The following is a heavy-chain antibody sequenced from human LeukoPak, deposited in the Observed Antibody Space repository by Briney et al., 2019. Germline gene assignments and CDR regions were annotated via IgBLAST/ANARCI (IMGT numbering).Heavy chain of an antibody. J-gene: IGHJ4*02. Sequence: GGSLRLSCVASGFTFNNYRMSWVRQAPGKGLEWVANIGYVGGEKYYVDSVKGRFTISRDNTKNSLFLQMNSLRVDDMAVYYCARGRGWVDYWGQGTLVTVSS. D-gene: IGHD3-16*01. CDR3: ARGRGWVDY. CDR2: IGYVGGEK. CDR1: GFTFNNYR. V-gene: IGHV3-7*01.